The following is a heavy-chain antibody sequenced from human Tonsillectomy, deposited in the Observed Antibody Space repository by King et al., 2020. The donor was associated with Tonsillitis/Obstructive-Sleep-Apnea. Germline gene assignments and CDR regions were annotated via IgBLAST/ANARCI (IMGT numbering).Heavy chain of an antibody. CDR3: AKDPPGGGVTGGRAFEI. Sequence: VQLVESGGGLVQPGGSLRPSCAASGFTFSSYAMSWVRQAPGKGLEWVSGISGSGGSTYYADSVKGRFTISRDNSKNTLYLQMNNLGAEDTAVYYCAKDPPGGGVTGGRAFEIWGQGTMVTVSS. CDR2: ISGSGGST. V-gene: IGHV3-23*04. D-gene: IGHD3-16*01. J-gene: IGHJ3*02. CDR1: GFTFSSYA.